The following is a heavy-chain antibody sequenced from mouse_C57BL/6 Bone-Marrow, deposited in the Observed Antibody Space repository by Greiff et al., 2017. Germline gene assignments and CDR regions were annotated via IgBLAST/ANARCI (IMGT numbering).Heavy chain of an antibody. J-gene: IGHJ4*01. CDR1: GFTFSSYA. CDR2: ISSGGSYT. V-gene: IGHV5-6*03. CDR3: ARHNLYYAMDY. Sequence: EVKVVESGGGLVKPGGSLKLSCAASGFTFSSYAMSWVRQTPEKRLEWVATISSGGSYTYYPDSVKGRFTISRDNAKNTLYLQMSSLKSEDTAMYYCARHNLYYAMDYWGQGTSVTVSS. D-gene: IGHD1-3*01.